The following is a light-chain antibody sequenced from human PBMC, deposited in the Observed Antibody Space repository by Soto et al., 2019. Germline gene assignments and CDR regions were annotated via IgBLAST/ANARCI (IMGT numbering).Light chain of an antibody. J-gene: IGKJ1*01. CDR3: QQYGSSPPT. CDR2: GAS. Sequence: EIVLTQSPGTLSLSPGERATLSCRASQSVSTNYLAWYQRKPGQAPRLLIYGASSRATGIPDRFSGSGSGTDFTRTITRLEPEDFAVYYCQQYGSSPPTFGQGTKVESK. V-gene: IGKV3-20*01. CDR1: QSVSTNY.